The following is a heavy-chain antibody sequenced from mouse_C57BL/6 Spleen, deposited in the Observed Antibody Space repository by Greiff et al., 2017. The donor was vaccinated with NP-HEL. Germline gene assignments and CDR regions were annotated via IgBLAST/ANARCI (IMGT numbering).Heavy chain of an antibody. CDR1: GFTFSSYG. Sequence: DVMLVESGGDLVKPGGSLKLSCAASGFTFSSYGMSWVRQTPDKRLEWVATISSGGSYTYYPDSVKGRFTISRDNAKNTLYLQMSSLKSEDTAMYYCARHEDYDGDYYAMDYWGQGTSVTVSS. D-gene: IGHD2-4*01. V-gene: IGHV5-6*02. CDR3: ARHEDYDGDYYAMDY. CDR2: ISSGGSYT. J-gene: IGHJ4*01.